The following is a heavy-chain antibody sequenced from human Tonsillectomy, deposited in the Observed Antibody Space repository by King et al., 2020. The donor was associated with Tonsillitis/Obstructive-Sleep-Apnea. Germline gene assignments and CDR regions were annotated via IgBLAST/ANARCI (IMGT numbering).Heavy chain of an antibody. D-gene: IGHD5-12*01. CDR2: ISGAGGST. CDR1: GFTFDDYA. Sequence: VQLVESGGGVVQPGGSLRLSCAASGFTFDDYAMHWVRHAPGKGLEWVSLISGAGGSTYYAASVKGRFTISRDNSKNSLYLQMNSLRTEDTALYYCAKAAGYSGYDCVDSWGQGTLVTVSS. J-gene: IGHJ4*02. V-gene: IGHV3-43*02. CDR3: AKAAGYSGYDCVDS.